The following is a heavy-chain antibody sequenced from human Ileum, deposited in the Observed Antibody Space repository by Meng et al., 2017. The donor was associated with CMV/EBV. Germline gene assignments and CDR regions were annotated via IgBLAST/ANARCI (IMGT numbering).Heavy chain of an antibody. D-gene: IGHD4/OR15-4a*01. Sequence: GGSLRLPCAASGFTFSSYKMHWVRQAPGKGLEWISYIFSSGAVILYADSVQGRFTISRDNARNSLYLHMTSLRAEDTALYYCARESNAHAFNFDSWGQGTLVTVSS. CDR3: ARESNAHAFNFDS. CDR1: GFTFSSYK. CDR2: IFSSGAVI. V-gene: IGHV3-48*03. J-gene: IGHJ4*02.